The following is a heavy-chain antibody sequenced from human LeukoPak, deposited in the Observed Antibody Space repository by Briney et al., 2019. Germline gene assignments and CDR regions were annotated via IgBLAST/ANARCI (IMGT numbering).Heavy chain of an antibody. CDR1: GGSFSGYY. CDR3: ARSRPEVLPVAMDLDY. CDR2: INHSGST. D-gene: IGHD2-2*01. Sequence: SETLSLTCGVTGGSFSGYYWSWIRQPPEKGLEWIGEINHSGSTQYNPSLKSRVPISVDTSKNQFSLKLNSVTAADTAVYYCARSRPEVLPVAMDLDYWGQGTLVTVSS. J-gene: IGHJ4*02. V-gene: IGHV4-34*01.